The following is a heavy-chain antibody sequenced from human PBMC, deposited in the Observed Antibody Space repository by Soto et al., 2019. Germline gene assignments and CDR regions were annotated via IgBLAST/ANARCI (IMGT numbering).Heavy chain of an antibody. CDR1: GYTFTSYG. V-gene: IGHV1-18*01. J-gene: IGHJ4*02. D-gene: IGHD3-10*01. Sequence: ASVKVSCKASGYTFTSYGISWVRQAPGEGLEWMGWISPNSDKTKISQRFQGRVTMTTDISTSTSYMELSSLRSEDTAVYYCAREVLWFGELSINFDYWGQGTLVTVSS. CDR2: ISPNSDKT. CDR3: AREVLWFGELSINFDY.